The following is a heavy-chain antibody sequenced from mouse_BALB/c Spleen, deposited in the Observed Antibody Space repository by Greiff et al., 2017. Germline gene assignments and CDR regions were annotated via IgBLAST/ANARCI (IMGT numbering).Heavy chain of an antibody. Sequence: QVQLQQPGAELVKPGASVKLSCKASGYTFTSYWMHWVKQRPGQGLEWIGEIDPSDSYTNYNQKFKGKATLTVDKSSSTAYMQLSSLTSEDSAVYYCAKNTGDYYAMNYGGQGTSVTVSS. D-gene: IGHD5-1-1*01. CDR2: IDPSDSYT. CDR1: GYTFTSYW. V-gene: IGHV1-69*02. J-gene: IGHJ4*01. CDR3: AKNTGDYYAMNY.